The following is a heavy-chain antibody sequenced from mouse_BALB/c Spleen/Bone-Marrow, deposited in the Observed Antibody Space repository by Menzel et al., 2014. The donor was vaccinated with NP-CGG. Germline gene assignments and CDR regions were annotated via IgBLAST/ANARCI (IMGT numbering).Heavy chain of an antibody. CDR1: GFSITSSGYC. CDR3: SREGNYYGTLAY. J-gene: IGHJ3*01. D-gene: IGHD1-1*01. V-gene: IGHV12-1-1*01. Sequence: ESGPAVIKPSQSLSLTSTVSGFSITSSGYCWHWIRQPPGKGLEWMGRICYEGSIYYSPSIKSRSTISRDTSLNKFFIQLSSVTNEDTAMYYCSREGNYYGTLAYWGQGTLVTVSA. CDR2: ICYEGSI.